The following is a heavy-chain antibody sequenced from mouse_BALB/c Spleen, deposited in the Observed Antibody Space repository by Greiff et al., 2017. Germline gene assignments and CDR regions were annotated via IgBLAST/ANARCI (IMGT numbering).Heavy chain of an antibody. CDR2: ISDGGSYT. Sequence: EVHLVESGGGLVKPGGSLKLSCAASGFTFSDYYMYWVRQTPEKRLEWVATISDGGSYTYYPDSVKGRFTISRDNAKNNLYLQMSSLKSEDTAMYYCARDRGDYYGSFDYWGQGTTLTVSS. CDR1: GFTFSDYY. CDR3: ARDRGDYYGSFDY. V-gene: IGHV5-4*02. J-gene: IGHJ2*01. D-gene: IGHD1-1*01.